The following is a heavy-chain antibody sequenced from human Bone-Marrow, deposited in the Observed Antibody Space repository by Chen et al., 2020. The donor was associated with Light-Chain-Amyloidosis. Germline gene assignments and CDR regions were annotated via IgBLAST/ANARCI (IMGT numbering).Heavy chain of an antibody. CDR2: LYNTGTI. CDR1: GFFVNASY. J-gene: IGHJ4*02. D-gene: IGHD5-12*01. CDR3: ASWLQNAFEL. V-gene: IGHV3-53*02. Sequence: EVQVAETGGGLFQPGGSLRLSCIASGFFVNASYFSWVRQAPGKGLEWVSVLYNTGTIYYADSVRGRFTISGDRSKNMVHLQINSLRVEDTATYYCASWLQNAFELWGQETPVTVSS.